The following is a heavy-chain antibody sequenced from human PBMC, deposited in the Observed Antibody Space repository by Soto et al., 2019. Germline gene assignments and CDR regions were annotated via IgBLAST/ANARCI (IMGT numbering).Heavy chain of an antibody. D-gene: IGHD3-22*01. CDR2: ISYDGSNT. Sequence: GGSLRLSCAASGFTFSSYAMHWVRQAPGKGLEWVAVISYDGSNTYYADSVKGRFTISRDNSKNTLYLQMNSLRAEDTAVDYCAGEGWWPYYYDSSGYPTHWGQGTLVTVSS. CDR1: GFTFSSYA. J-gene: IGHJ4*02. V-gene: IGHV3-30-3*01. CDR3: AGEGWWPYYYDSSGYPTH.